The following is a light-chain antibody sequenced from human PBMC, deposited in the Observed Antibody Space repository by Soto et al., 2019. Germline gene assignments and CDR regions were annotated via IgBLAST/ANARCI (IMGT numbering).Light chain of an antibody. CDR3: HQRNQ. V-gene: IGKV3D-20*02. CDR2: GAS. J-gene: IGKJ5*01. CDR1: QSVSSS. Sequence: EIVTTQSPDTLSVSPGERATLSCRASQSVSSSLAWYQQKPGQAPRLLIYGASNRATDIPDRFSGSGSGIDFALTISRLEPEDFAMYYCHQRNQFGQGTRLEIK.